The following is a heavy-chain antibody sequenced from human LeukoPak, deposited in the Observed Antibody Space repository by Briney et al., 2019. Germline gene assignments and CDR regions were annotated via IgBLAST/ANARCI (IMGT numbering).Heavy chain of an antibody. CDR3: ATGDRRNNWFDP. D-gene: IGHD4-17*01. CDR1: GGTFISYA. Sequence: GASVKVSCKASGGTFISYAISWVRQAPGQGLEWMGGIIPIFGTANYAQKFQGRVTITADESTSTAYMELSSLRSEDTAVYYCATGDRRNNWFDPWGQGTLVTVSS. CDR2: IIPIFGTA. V-gene: IGHV1-69*13. J-gene: IGHJ5*02.